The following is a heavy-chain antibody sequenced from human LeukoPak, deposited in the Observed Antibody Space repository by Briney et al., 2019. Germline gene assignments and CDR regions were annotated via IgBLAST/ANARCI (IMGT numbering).Heavy chain of an antibody. J-gene: IGHJ4*02. CDR2: ISGSGGST. Sequence: PGGSLRLSCAASGFTFSSYGMHWVRQAPGKGLEWVSAISGSGGSTYYADSVKGRFTISRDNSKNTLYLQMNSLRAEDTAVYYCAKKLGIYLPERDYWGQGTLVTVSS. D-gene: IGHD6-13*01. CDR3: AKKLGIYLPERDY. V-gene: IGHV3-23*01. CDR1: GFTFSSYG.